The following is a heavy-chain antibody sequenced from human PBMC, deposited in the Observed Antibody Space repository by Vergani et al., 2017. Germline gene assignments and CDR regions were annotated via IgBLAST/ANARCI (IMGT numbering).Heavy chain of an antibody. V-gene: IGHV3-23*01. Sequence: EVQLLESGGGLVQPGGSLRLSCAASGFTFSSYAMSWVRQAPGKGLEWVSAISGSGGSTYYADSVKGRFTISRDNSKNTLYLQMNSLRAEDTAVYYCARTGDPSSGGYYYYYYMDVWGKGTTVT. CDR2: ISGSGGST. CDR3: ARTGDPSSGGYYYYYYMDV. D-gene: IGHD7-27*01. J-gene: IGHJ6*03. CDR1: GFTFSSYA.